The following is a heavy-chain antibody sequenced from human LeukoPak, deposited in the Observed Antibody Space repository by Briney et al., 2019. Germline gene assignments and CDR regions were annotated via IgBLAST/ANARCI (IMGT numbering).Heavy chain of an antibody. V-gene: IGHV1-2*02. Sequence: ASVKVSCKASGYTFTGYYMHWVRQAPGQGLEWMGWINPNSGGTNYAQKFQGRVTMTRDTPISTAYMELSRLRSDDTAVYYCARDIEGEDGYSYFDYWGQGTLVTVSS. CDR1: GYTFTGYY. CDR3: ARDIEGEDGYSYFDY. J-gene: IGHJ4*02. D-gene: IGHD3-22*01. CDR2: INPNSGGT.